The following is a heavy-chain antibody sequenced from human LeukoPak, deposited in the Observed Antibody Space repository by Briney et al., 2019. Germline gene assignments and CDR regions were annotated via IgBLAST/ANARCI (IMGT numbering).Heavy chain of an antibody. J-gene: IGHJ3*02. D-gene: IGHD5-24*01. CDR1: GFTFSSSW. V-gene: IGHV3-74*01. Sequence: GGSLRLSCAASGFTFSSSWMHWVRQAPGKGLVWVSRINSDGSTIYADSVKGRFTISRDNAKNTLYPQMNSLRAEDTAVYYCARRWLQSYAFDIWGQGTMVTVSS. CDR2: INSDGST. CDR3: ARRWLQSYAFDI.